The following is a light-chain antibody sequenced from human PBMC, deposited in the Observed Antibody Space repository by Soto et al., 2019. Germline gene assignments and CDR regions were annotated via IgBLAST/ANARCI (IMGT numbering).Light chain of an antibody. V-gene: IGLV1-44*01. CDR3: AAWDDSLNVYV. Sequence: QSVLTRPPSASGTPGQRVTISCSGSRSNIGNNPVNWYQQLPGAAPKLLIYSNNQRPSGVPDRFSGSTSGTSASLAISGLQSEDEADYYCAAWDDSLNVYVFGPGTKLTVL. CDR1: RSNIGNNP. J-gene: IGLJ1*01. CDR2: SNN.